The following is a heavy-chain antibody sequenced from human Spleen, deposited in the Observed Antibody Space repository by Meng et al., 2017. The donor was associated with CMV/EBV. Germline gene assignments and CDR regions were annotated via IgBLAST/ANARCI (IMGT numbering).Heavy chain of an antibody. J-gene: IGHJ6*02. Sequence: SETLSLTCTVSGGSISSSSYYWGWIRQPPGKGLEWIGSIYYSGSTYYNPSLKSRVTISVDTSKNQFSLKLSSMTAADTAVYYCARDSWYQLLGYYYYYGMDVWGQGTTVTVSS. CDR2: IYYSGST. V-gene: IGHV4-39*07. CDR1: GGSISSSSYY. CDR3: ARDSWYQLLGYYYYYGMDV. D-gene: IGHD2-2*01.